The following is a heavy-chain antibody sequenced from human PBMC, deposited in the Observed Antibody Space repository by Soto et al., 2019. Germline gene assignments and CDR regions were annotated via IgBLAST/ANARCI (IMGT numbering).Heavy chain of an antibody. J-gene: IGHJ6*02. Sequence: NPSETLSLTCAVSGGSISSSNWWSWVRQPPGKGLEWIGEIYHSGSTNYNPSLKSRVTISVDKSKNQFSLKLSSVTAADTAVYYCARGMYYYGSGSSHSYYYYYGMDVWGQGTTVTVSS. D-gene: IGHD3-10*01. CDR3: ARGMYYYGSGSSHSYYYYYGMDV. V-gene: IGHV4-4*02. CDR1: GGSISSSNW. CDR2: IYHSGST.